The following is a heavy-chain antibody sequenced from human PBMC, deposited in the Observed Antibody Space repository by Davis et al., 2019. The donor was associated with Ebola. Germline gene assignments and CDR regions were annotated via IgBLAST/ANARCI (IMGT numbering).Heavy chain of an antibody. D-gene: IGHD5-18*01. Sequence: PGGSLRLSCAASGFTFSNAWMSWVRQAPGKGLEWVGLIKSKTDGGTTDYAAPVKGRFTISRDDSKNTLYLQMNSLKTEDTAVYYCTQVGYSLPNNWFDPWGQGTLVTVSS. V-gene: IGHV3-15*01. CDR3: TQVGYSLPNNWFDP. CDR1: GFTFSNAW. CDR2: IKSKTDGGTT. J-gene: IGHJ5*02.